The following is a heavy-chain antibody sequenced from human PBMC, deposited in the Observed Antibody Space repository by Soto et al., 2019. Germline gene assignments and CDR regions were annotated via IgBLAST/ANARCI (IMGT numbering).Heavy chain of an antibody. D-gene: IGHD2-15*01. V-gene: IGHV4-39*01. CDR3: ARRSVVVAASWFDP. CDR1: GGSISSSSCY. CDR2: IYYSGST. J-gene: IGHJ5*02. Sequence: PSETLSLTCTVSGGSISSSSCYWGWIRQPPGKGLEWIGSIYYSGSTYYNPSLKSRVTISVDTSKNQFSLKLSPVTAADTAVYYCARRSVVVAASWFDPWGQGTLVTVSS.